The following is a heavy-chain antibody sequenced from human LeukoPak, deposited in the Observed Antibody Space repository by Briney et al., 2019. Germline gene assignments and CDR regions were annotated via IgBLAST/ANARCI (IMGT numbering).Heavy chain of an antibody. V-gene: IGHV4-39*07. CDR1: GGSISSSSYY. J-gene: IGHJ5*02. D-gene: IGHD3-3*01. Sequence: PSETLSLTCTVSGGSISSSSYYWGWIRQPPGKGLEWIGSIYYSGSTYYNPSLKSRVTISVDTSKNQFSLKLSSVTAADTAVYYCAREYYDFWSGPRWFDPWGQGTLVTVSS. CDR2: IYYSGST. CDR3: AREYYDFWSGPRWFDP.